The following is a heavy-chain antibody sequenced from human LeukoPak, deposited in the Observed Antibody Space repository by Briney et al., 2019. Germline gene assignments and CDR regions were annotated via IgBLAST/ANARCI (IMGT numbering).Heavy chain of an antibody. CDR2: ISSTSTYK. Sequence: PGGSLRLSCVASGFTLSSFSMDWVRQAPGKGLEWVSSISSTSTYKYDADSVKGRFTISRDNAKNSLFLQMNSLRVEDTAIYYCAREPGTNFDYWGQGTLVTVSS. CDR3: AREPGTNFDY. V-gene: IGHV3-21*01. J-gene: IGHJ4*02. CDR1: GFTLSSFS.